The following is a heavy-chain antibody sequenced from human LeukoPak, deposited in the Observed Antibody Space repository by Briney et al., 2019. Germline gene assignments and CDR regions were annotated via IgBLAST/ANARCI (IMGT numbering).Heavy chain of an antibody. CDR1: GGSISSGDYY. CDR3: ARGPSCPYGDHPCDY. CDR2: IYYSGST. Sequence: SETLSLTCTVSGGSISSGDYYWSWIRQPPGKGLEWIGYIYYSGSTYYNPSLKSRVTISVDTSKNQFSLKLSSVTAADTAVYYCARGPSCPYGDHPCDYWGQGTLVTVSS. J-gene: IGHJ4*02. D-gene: IGHD4-17*01. V-gene: IGHV4-30-4*01.